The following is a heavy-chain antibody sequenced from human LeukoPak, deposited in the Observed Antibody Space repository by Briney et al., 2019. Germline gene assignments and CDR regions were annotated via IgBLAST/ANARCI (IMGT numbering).Heavy chain of an antibody. CDR3: ARSYGPSGGMDV. V-gene: IGHV4-59*01. J-gene: IGHJ6*02. D-gene: IGHD3-10*01. CDR2: IYYSGST. CDR1: GGSISSYY. Sequence: SETLSLTCTVSGGSISSYYWSWIRQPPGKGLEWIRYIYYSGSTNYNPSLKSRVTISVDTSKNQFSLKLSSVTAADTAVYYCARSYGPSGGMDVWGQGTTVTVSS.